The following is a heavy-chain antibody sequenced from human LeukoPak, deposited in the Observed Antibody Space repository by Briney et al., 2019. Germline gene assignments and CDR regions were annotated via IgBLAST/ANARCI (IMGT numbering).Heavy chain of an antibody. J-gene: IGHJ3*02. Sequence: GGSLRLSCAASGFTVSSNYMSWVRQAPGKGLEWVSVIYSGGSTYYADSVKGRFTISRDNSKNTLYLQMNSLTAEDTAVYYCARKMKTGDRVGTFDIWGQGTMVTVSS. CDR1: GFTVSSNY. D-gene: IGHD1-1*01. CDR3: ARKMKTGDRVGTFDI. V-gene: IGHV3-53*01. CDR2: IYSGGST.